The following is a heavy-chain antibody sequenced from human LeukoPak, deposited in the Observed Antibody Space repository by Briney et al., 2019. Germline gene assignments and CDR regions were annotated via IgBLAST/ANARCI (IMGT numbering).Heavy chain of an antibody. CDR1: GFSFTNSG. CDR2: IWYDGSNK. J-gene: IGHJ4*02. CDR3: ARVQYSTGRSYYFDL. V-gene: IGHV3-33*01. Sequence: GKSLRLSCKASGFSFTNSGFHWVRQAPGKGLEWVAVIWYDGSNKYHADSVKGRFTISRDDSDSTLYLQMNSLRAEDTAMYYCARVQYSTGRSYYFDLWGQGTRVTVSA. D-gene: IGHD6-19*01.